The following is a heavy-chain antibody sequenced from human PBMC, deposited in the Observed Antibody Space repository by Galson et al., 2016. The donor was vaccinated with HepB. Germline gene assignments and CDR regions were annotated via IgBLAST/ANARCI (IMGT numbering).Heavy chain of an antibody. CDR1: DFSFRSYA. V-gene: IGHV3-48*02. CDR2: ITSSSSVT. D-gene: IGHD3-9*01. J-gene: IGHJ4*02. Sequence: SLRLSCAASDFSFRSYAMAWVRQAPGKGLEWISHITSSSSVTYYADSVKGRFTISRDNAKKSLYLQMNSLRDEDTAVYYCANDWYGYMAYWGQGTLVTVSS. CDR3: ANDWYGYMAY.